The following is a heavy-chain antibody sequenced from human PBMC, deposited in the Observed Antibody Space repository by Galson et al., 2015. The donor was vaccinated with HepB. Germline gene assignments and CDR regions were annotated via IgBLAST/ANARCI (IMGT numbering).Heavy chain of an antibody. CDR2: LYPADSDT. D-gene: IGHD1-26*01. J-gene: IGHJ4*02. V-gene: IGHV5-51*01. CDR1: RQSIRNYW. Sequence: QSGAEVKKPGESLNISCKGSRQSIRNYWIGWVRQMPGKGLEWMGMLYPADSDTRYSPSFQGHVTISADNSLSTAYLQWSSLKVSDTAVYYCARQIVGAANFDYWGQGTLVTVSS. CDR3: ARQIVGAANFDY.